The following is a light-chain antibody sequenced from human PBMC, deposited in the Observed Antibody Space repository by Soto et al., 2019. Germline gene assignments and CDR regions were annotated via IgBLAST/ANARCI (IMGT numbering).Light chain of an antibody. CDR2: EVT. CDR1: SSDLSYYKY. V-gene: IGLV2-8*01. J-gene: IGLJ2*01. CDR3: SSNLGSNNVV. Sequence: QSALTQPPSASGSPGQSVTISCTGTSSDLSYYKYVSWYQQHPGKVPKLMIYEVTKRPSGVPDRFSGSTSGNTASLTVSGLQGEDEADYYCSSNLGSNNVVFGGGTKLTVL.